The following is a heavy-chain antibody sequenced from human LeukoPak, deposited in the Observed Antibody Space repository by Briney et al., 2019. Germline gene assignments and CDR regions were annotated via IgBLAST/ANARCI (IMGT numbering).Heavy chain of an antibody. J-gene: IGHJ4*02. CDR1: GGSISSSSYY. CDR3: ARDLRRDGYNYDY. V-gene: IGHV4-39*07. Sequence: SETLSLTCTVSGGSISSSSYYWGWIRQPPGKGLEWIGSIYYSGSTYYNPSLKSRVTISVDTFKNQFSLKLSSVTAADTAVYYCARDLRRDGYNYDYWGQGTLVTVSS. D-gene: IGHD5-24*01. CDR2: IYYSGST.